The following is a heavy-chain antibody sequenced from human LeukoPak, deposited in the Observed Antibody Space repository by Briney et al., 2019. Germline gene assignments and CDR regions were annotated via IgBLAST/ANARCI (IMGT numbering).Heavy chain of an antibody. CDR3: ASHGGRWLQSQDD. V-gene: IGHV3-30*03. J-gene: IGHJ4*02. D-gene: IGHD5-24*01. Sequence: GRSLRLSCAASGFTFSSYGMHWVRQAPGKGLEWVAVISHDGSNKYYADSVKGRFTISRDNSKNTLYLQMNSLRAEDTAVYYCASHGGRWLQSQDDWGQGTLVTVSS. CDR2: ISHDGSNK. CDR1: GFTFSSYG.